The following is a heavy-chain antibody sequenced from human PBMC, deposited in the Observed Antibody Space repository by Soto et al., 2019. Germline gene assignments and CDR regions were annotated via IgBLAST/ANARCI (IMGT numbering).Heavy chain of an antibody. Sequence: SETLSLTCTVSGGSTRDTIYYWGWILQPPGKGLEWIVSIHYTGTTHYTPSLKSRVTISVDPSKSQFSLNLTSVTPADTSVYYCARQMRAVDAPLAYWGQGTVVTVSS. CDR2: IHYTGTT. CDR3: ARQMRAVDAPLAY. J-gene: IGHJ4*02. CDR1: GGSTRDTIYY. V-gene: IGHV4-39*01. D-gene: IGHD5-12*01.